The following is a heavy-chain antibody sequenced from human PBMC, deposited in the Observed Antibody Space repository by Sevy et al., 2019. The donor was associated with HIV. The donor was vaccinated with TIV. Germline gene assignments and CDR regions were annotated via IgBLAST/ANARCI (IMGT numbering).Heavy chain of an antibody. CDR3: TKHTGSG. Sequence: GGSLRLSCAASGFTFTQAWLSWVRQAPGKGLEWIGRIKSEADGGTTDYAASVKGRFTISRDDSINTMYLQMNSLKSDDTAVYYCTKHTGSGGGQGALVTVSS. CDR1: GFTFTQAW. CDR2: IKSEADGGTT. D-gene: IGHD3-10*01. J-gene: IGHJ4*02. V-gene: IGHV3-15*01.